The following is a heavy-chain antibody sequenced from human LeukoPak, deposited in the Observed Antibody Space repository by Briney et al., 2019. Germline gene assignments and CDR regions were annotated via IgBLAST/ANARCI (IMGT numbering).Heavy chain of an antibody. V-gene: IGHV3-9*01. D-gene: IGHD4-17*01. Sequence: GGSLRLSCAASGFTFDDYAMHWVRQAPGKGLEWVSGISWNSGSIGYADSVKGRFTISRDNAKNSLYLQMNSLRAEDTAVYYCAKGDKEMTTVTRNWFDPWGQGTLVTVSS. CDR1: GFTFDDYA. CDR3: AKGDKEMTTVTRNWFDP. J-gene: IGHJ5*02. CDR2: ISWNSGSI.